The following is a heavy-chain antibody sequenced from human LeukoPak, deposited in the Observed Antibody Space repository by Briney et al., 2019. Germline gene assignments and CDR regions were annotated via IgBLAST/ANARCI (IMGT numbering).Heavy chain of an antibody. J-gene: IGHJ4*02. V-gene: IGHV4-39*01. CDR3: VAEEYGTGSYYKSAF. Sequence: SETLSLTCTVSSGSMGSDALYWGWIRETRGKGREWIGSVHYTRSYSRTTYYIPSLESRVTVSTHRSNTLCSLKLTSVTAADTAVYYCVAEEYGTGSYYKSAFWGKGALVTVSS. D-gene: IGHD3-10*01. CDR1: SGSMGSDALY. CDR2: VHYTRSYSRTT.